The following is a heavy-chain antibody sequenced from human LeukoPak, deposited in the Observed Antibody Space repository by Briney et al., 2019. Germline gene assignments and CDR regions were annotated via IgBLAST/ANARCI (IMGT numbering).Heavy chain of an antibody. Sequence: SGGSLRLSCAASGFTFSSYWMSWVRQAPGRGLEWVANIKQDGSEKYYVDSVKGRFTISRDNAKNSLSLQMNSLRAEDTAVYYCARPRHNWNYGLDFDYWGQGTLVTVSS. CDR1: GFTFSSYW. CDR3: ARPRHNWNYGLDFDY. V-gene: IGHV3-7*01. CDR2: IKQDGSEK. D-gene: IGHD1-7*01. J-gene: IGHJ4*02.